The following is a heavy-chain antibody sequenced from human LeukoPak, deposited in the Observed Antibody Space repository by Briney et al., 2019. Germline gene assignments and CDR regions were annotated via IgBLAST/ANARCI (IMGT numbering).Heavy chain of an antibody. Sequence: GGSLRLSCAASGFTFSSYEMNWVRQAPGKGLEWVSAISGSGGSPYYADSVKGRFTISRDNSKNTLYLQMHSLRAEDTAVFHCAKGHGSTWFDGLYYFDYWGQGTLVTVSS. V-gene: IGHV3-23*01. CDR2: ISGSGGSP. J-gene: IGHJ4*02. D-gene: IGHD6-13*01. CDR3: AKGHGSTWFDGLYYFDY. CDR1: GFTFSSYE.